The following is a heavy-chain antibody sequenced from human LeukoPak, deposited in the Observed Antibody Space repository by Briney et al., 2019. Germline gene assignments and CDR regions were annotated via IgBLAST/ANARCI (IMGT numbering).Heavy chain of an antibody. Sequence: PSETLSLTCTVSGDSISNYYWSWIRQPPGRGLEWIGYIHYSGITKHNPSLKSRVTISVDTPKSQFSLKLRSVTAADTAVYYCARRGNYASGTFYDDYWGQGTLVTVSS. CDR2: IHYSGIT. CDR1: GDSISNYY. D-gene: IGHD3-10*01. V-gene: IGHV4-59*08. J-gene: IGHJ4*02. CDR3: ARRGNYASGTFYDDY.